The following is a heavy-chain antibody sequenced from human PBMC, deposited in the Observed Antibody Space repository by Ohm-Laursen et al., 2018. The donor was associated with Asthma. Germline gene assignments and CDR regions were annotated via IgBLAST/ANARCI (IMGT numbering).Heavy chain of an antibody. J-gene: IGHJ4*02. CDR3: ATDDFWSGHPTVG. CDR2: IKTIYFGVTT. Sequence: GSLRLSCAAFGFGFKHVWMSWVRQAPGRGLEWVGRIKTIYFGVTTEYAAPVEGRFTISRDDSKDTLYLQMNSLRIEDTAVYFCATDDFWSGHPTVGWGQGTLVTVSS. D-gene: IGHD3-3*01. CDR1: GFGFKHVW. V-gene: IGHV3-15*01.